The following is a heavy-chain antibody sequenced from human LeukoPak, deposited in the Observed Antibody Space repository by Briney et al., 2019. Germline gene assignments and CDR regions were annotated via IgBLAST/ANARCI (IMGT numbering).Heavy chain of an antibody. J-gene: IGHJ4*02. CDR3: ARVLYYDFWSGPYYFDY. CDR2: IYYSGST. Sequence: SETLSLICTVSGGSISSYYWSWIRQPPGKGLEWIGYIYYSGSTNYNPSLKSRVTISVDTSKNQFSLKLSSVTAADTAVYYCARVLYYDFWSGPYYFDYWGQGTLVTVSS. D-gene: IGHD3-3*01. V-gene: IGHV4-59*01. CDR1: GGSISSYY.